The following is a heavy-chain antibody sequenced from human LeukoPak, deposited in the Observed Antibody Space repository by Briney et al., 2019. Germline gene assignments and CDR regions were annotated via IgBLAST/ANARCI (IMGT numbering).Heavy chain of an antibody. CDR3: ANSPGGSTGWFPDS. CDR1: GFTFSNSG. D-gene: IGHD6-19*01. J-gene: IGHJ4*02. Sequence: PGGSLRLSCAASGFTFSNSGIHWVRQAPGKGLEWVAFIRYDGSNKYYADSVKGRFTISRDNSKNTLYLQMNSLRAEDTAAYYCANSPGGSTGWFPDSWGQGNLVTVSS. V-gene: IGHV3-30*02. CDR2: IRYDGSNK.